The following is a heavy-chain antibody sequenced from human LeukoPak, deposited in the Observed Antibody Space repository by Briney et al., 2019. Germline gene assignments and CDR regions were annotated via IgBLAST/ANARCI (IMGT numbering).Heavy chain of an antibody. V-gene: IGHV1-18*01. Sequence: ASVKVSCKASGYTFTSYGIRWVRQAPGQGLEWMGWISAYNGNTNYAQKLQGRVTMTTDTSTSTAYMELRSLRSDDTAVYYCATAQEYSSSSGGDYWGQGTLVTVSS. J-gene: IGHJ4*02. CDR1: GYTFTSYG. CDR2: ISAYNGNT. D-gene: IGHD6-6*01. CDR3: ATAQEYSSSSGGDY.